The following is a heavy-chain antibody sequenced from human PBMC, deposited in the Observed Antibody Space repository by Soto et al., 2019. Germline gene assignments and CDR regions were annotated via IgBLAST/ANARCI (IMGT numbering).Heavy chain of an antibody. Sequence: PGGSLRLSCAASGFIFSNAWMNWVRQAPGKGLDWVGRIKSNIDGGTTDYAAPVKGRFTISRDDSKNTLYLQMNSLKTEDTAVYYCAKDLSSNSGYAPNWFDPWGQGTLVTVSS. CDR3: AKDLSSNSGYAPNWFDP. J-gene: IGHJ5*02. CDR1: GFIFSNAW. D-gene: IGHD5-12*01. V-gene: IGHV3-15*01. CDR2: IKSNIDGGTT.